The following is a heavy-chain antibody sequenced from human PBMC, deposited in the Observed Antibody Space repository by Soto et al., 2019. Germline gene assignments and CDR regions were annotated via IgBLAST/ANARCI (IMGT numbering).Heavy chain of an antibody. CDR3: AHAYAGRSLY. CDR1: GFSLSTDRVG. Sequence: QITLKESGPTLVKPTQTLTLTCTFSGFSLSTDRVGVGWIRQPPGKALDWLAVIYWVDSKTYSPSLKSRLTITKDTSKNQVVLTMTNMDPVDTATYYCAHAYAGRSLYWGQVTLVTVSS. V-gene: IGHV2-5*02. D-gene: IGHD1-26*01. J-gene: IGHJ4*02. CDR2: IYWVDSK.